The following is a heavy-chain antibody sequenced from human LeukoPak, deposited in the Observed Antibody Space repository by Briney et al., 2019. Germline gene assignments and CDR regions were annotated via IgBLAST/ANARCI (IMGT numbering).Heavy chain of an antibody. D-gene: IGHD5-12*01. CDR1: GFTFSSYA. CDR2: ISSSSSYI. V-gene: IGHV3-21*01. J-gene: IGHJ6*03. CDR3: ARGTSGYDLYYYYYMDV. Sequence: PGGSLRLSCAASGFTFSSYAMSWVRQAPGKGLEWVSSISSSSSYIYYADSVRGRFTISRDNAKNSLYLQMNSLRAEDTAVYYCARGTSGYDLYYYYYMDVWGKGTTVTVSS.